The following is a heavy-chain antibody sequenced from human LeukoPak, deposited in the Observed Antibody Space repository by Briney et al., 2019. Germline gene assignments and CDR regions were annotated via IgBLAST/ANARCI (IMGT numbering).Heavy chain of an antibody. CDR3: AKGLWSGYYSEVAPFDP. CDR1: GFTFDDYA. D-gene: IGHD3-3*01. J-gene: IGHJ5*02. V-gene: IGHV3-9*01. CDR2: ISWNSGSI. Sequence: GRSLRLSCAASGFTFDDYAMHWVRQAPGKGLEWVSGISWNSGSIGYADSVKGRFTISRDNAKNSLYLQMNSLRAEDTALYCCAKGLWSGYYSEVAPFDPWGQGTLVTVSS.